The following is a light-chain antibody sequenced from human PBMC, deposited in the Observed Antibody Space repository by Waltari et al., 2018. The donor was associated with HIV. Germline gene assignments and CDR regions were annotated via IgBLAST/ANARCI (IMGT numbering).Light chain of an antibody. CDR2: SNN. CDR3: AAWDDSVSGWA. V-gene: IGLV1-47*01. CDR1: GSNVGVTF. Sequence: QSVLTQAPSASGTPGQRVTPPCSGTGSNVGVTFVSWYQQLPGMAPKLLIYSNNERPSRVPDRFSGSKSGTSASLAISGLRSEDEAVYFCAAWDDSVSGWAFGEGTKVTVL. J-gene: IGLJ2*01.